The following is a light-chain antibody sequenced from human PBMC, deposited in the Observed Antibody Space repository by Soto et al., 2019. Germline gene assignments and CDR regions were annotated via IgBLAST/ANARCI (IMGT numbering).Light chain of an antibody. CDR3: QQYGSSPPYS. CDR1: QSVTNKY. Sequence: EVVLTQSPGTLSLSPGERATLSCRASQSVTNKYLAWYQQKPGQAPRLLIFGSSDRATGIPDRFSGSGSGTEFTLTISGLEPEDFAVYCWQQYGSSPPYSFGQGTELEI. J-gene: IGKJ2*01. V-gene: IGKV3-20*01. CDR2: GSS.